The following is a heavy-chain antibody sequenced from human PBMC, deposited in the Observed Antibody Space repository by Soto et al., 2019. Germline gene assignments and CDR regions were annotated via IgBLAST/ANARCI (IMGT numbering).Heavy chain of an antibody. Sequence: EVQLLESGGGVVQPGGSLRLTCAASGFSLGSSGMSWVRQAPGKGLEWVSSISGSGGSAYYADSVKGRFTISRDNSKNTLYLQMRRLRAEDTAVYYCASCLSPAGYYYYGMNVWGQGTTVTVSS. V-gene: IGHV3-23*01. CDR3: ASCLSPAGYYYYGMNV. D-gene: IGHD2-2*01. CDR1: GFSLGSSG. J-gene: IGHJ6*02. CDR2: ISGSGGSA.